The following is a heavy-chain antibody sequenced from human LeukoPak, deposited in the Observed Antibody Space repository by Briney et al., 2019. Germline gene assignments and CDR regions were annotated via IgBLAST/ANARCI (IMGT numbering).Heavy chain of an antibody. D-gene: IGHD2-21*01. V-gene: IGHV3-23*01. Sequence: PGGSLRLSCAASGFTFSSYAMSWVRQAPGKGLEWVSGISGSGGSTYYADSVKGRFTISRDNSKNTLYLQMNSLRAEDTAVYYCARDWRGCGGDCPGPLFDYWGQGTLVTVSS. CDR3: ARDWRGCGGDCPGPLFDY. CDR2: ISGSGGST. J-gene: IGHJ4*02. CDR1: GFTFSSYA.